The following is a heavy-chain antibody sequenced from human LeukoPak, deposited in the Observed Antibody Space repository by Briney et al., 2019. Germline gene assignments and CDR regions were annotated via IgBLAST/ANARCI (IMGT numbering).Heavy chain of an antibody. Sequence: PSETLSLTCTGAGASISTGSYYWGWIRQPPGKGLEWIGTISYSGSTSYNPSLKSRVTISADTSNNQFSLKLTSVTAADTAVYYCARHFDYWGQGTLVTVSS. J-gene: IGHJ4*02. CDR3: ARHFDY. CDR1: GASISTGSYY. V-gene: IGHV4-39*01. CDR2: ISYSGST.